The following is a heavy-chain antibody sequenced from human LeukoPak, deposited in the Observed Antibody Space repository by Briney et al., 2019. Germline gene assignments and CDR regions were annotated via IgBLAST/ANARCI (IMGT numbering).Heavy chain of an antibody. Sequence: SETLSLTCSVSGGSISGHYWNWIRQPPGKGLEWIGYIYYTGTTNYNPSLKSRVAISVDTSKNQFSLKLNSVTAADTAVYYCARGRFSSGAFDFWGQGTLVTV. V-gene: IGHV4-59*11. CDR3: ARGRFSSGAFDF. CDR2: IYYTGTT. D-gene: IGHD6-19*01. J-gene: IGHJ4*02. CDR1: GGSISGHY.